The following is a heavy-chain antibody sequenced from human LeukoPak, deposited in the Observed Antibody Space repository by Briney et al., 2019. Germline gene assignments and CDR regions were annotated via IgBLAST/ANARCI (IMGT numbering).Heavy chain of an antibody. CDR1: GYTFTGYY. CDR3: ARVAYGGNSPLDY. J-gene: IGHJ4*02. D-gene: IGHD4-17*01. Sequence: ASVKVSCKASGYTFTGYYMHWVRQAPGQGLEWMGWINPNSGGTNYAQKFQGRVTMTRDTSISTAYMELSRLRSDDTAVYYCARVAYGGNSPLDYWGQGTLVTVSS. V-gene: IGHV1-2*02. CDR2: INPNSGGT.